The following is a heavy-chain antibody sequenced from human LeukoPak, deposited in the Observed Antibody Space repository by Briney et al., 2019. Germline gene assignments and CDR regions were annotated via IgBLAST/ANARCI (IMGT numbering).Heavy chain of an antibody. J-gene: IGHJ4*02. V-gene: IGHV3-30*04. CDR3: ARDFGVYSGYDKFDY. CDR2: ISYDGSNK. CDR1: GFTFSSYA. Sequence: PGGSLRLSCAASGFTFSSYAMHRVRQAPGKGLEWGAVISYDGSNKYYADSVKGRFTISRDNSKNTLYLQMNSLRAEDTAVYYCARDFGVYSGYDKFDYWGQGTLVTVSS. D-gene: IGHD5-12*01.